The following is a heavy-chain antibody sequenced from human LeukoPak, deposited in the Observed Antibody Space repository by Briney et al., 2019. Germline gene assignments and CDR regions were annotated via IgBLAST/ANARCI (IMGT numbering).Heavy chain of an antibody. CDR3: AKVLPPRGGRSGWYETNDY. V-gene: IGHV3-23*01. D-gene: IGHD6-19*01. Sequence: GGSLRLSCAASGFTFSSYAMSWVRQVPGKGLEWVSVISGSGGSTYYADSVKGRFTISRDNSKNVLYLQMSSLRADDTAVYYCAKVLPPRGGRSGWYETNDYWGQGTLVTVSS. CDR2: ISGSGGST. J-gene: IGHJ4*02. CDR1: GFTFSSYA.